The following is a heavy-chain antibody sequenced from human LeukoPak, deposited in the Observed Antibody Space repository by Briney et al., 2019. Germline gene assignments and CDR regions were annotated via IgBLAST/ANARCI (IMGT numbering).Heavy chain of an antibody. J-gene: IGHJ5*02. V-gene: IGHV3-23*01. CDR2: ISGNGAGT. D-gene: IGHD1/OR15-1a*01. CDR3: ARDPRNKGFDP. CDR1: GFTFSSFA. Sequence: PGGSLRLSCAASGFTFSSFAMSWVRQAPGKGLEWVSSISGNGAGTYYADSVKGRFTISRDNAKNTLYLQMNSLRVEDTAVYYCARDPRNKGFDPWGQGTLVTVSS.